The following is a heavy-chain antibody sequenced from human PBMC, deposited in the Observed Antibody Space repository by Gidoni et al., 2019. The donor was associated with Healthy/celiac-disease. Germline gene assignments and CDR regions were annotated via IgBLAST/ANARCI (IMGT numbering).Heavy chain of an antibody. J-gene: IGHJ6*03. V-gene: IGHV3-64D*08. Sequence: EVQLVESGGGLVQPGGSLRLACSASGFTCSSYAMHWSRQAPGKGMEYVSAISSNGCSTYYADSVKGRFTISRDNSKNTLYLQMSSLRAEDTAVYYCVKGRGYCSSTSCPPSYYYYYYMDVWGKGTTVTVSS. D-gene: IGHD2-2*01. CDR3: VKGRGYCSSTSCPPSYYYYYYMDV. CDR2: ISSNGCST. CDR1: GFTCSSYA.